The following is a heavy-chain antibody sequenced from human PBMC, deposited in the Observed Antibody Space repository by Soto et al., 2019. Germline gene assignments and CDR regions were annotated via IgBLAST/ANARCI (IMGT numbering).Heavy chain of an antibody. V-gene: IGHV4-30-4*01. D-gene: IGHD6-19*01. CDR2: IYYSGST. Sequence: SETLSLTCTVSGGSISSGDYYWSWIRQPPGKGLEWIGYIYYSGSTYYNKSLKNRVTISVDTSKKQFSLKLSSVTAADTAVYYCSRDSGSGWYSPNYYYGMDVWGQGTTVTVSS. CDR3: SRDSGSGWYSPNYYYGMDV. J-gene: IGHJ6*02. CDR1: GGSISSGDYY.